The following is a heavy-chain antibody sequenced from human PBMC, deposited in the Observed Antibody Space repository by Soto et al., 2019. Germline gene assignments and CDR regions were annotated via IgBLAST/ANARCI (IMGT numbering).Heavy chain of an antibody. V-gene: IGHV4-30-2*01. J-gene: IGHJ5*02. Sequence: PSETLSLTCAVSGGSISSGGYSWSWIRQPPGKGLEWIGYIYHSGSTYYNPSLKSRVTKSVDRSKNQFSLKLSSVTAADTAVYYCARGLVGATRFDPWGQGTLVTVSS. CDR3: ARGLVGATRFDP. D-gene: IGHD1-26*01. CDR1: GGSISSGGYS. CDR2: IYHSGST.